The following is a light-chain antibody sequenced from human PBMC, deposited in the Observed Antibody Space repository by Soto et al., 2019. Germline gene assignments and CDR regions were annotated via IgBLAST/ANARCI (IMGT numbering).Light chain of an antibody. Sequence: QSALTQPPSASGSPAQSVAISCTETSSDVGGYNYVSWYQQHPGKAPKLMIYEVNKRPSGVPDRFSVSKSGNTASLTVSGLQADDEADYYCSSYAGSSNVFGTRTKVTVL. CDR1: SSDVGGYNY. J-gene: IGLJ1*01. CDR2: EVN. CDR3: SSYAGSSNV. V-gene: IGLV2-8*01.